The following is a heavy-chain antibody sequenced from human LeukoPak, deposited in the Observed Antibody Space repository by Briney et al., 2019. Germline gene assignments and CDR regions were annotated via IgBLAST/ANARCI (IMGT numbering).Heavy chain of an antibody. CDR2: ISSSSSYI. J-gene: IGHJ6*02. Sequence: GGSLRLSCAASGFTFSSYSMNWVRQAPGKGLEWVSSISSSSSYIYYADSVKGRFTTSRDNAKNSLYLQMNSLRAEDTAVYYCARDIIAADNGMDVWGQGTTVTVSS. D-gene: IGHD6-6*01. V-gene: IGHV3-21*01. CDR1: GFTFSSYS. CDR3: ARDIIAADNGMDV.